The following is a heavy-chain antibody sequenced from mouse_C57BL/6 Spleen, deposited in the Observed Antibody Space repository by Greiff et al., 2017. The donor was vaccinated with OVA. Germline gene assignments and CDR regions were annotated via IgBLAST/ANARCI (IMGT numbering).Heavy chain of an antibody. D-gene: IGHD2-2*01. CDR1: GYSFTGYY. Sequence: VQLQQSGPELVKPGASVKISCKASGYSFTGYYMNWVKQSPEKSLEWIGEINPSTGGTTYNQKFKAKATLTVDKSSSTAYMQLKSLTSEDSAVYDCARTGYDSGDYFDYWGKGTTLTVSS. CDR2: INPSTGGT. J-gene: IGHJ2*01. V-gene: IGHV1-42*01. CDR3: ARTGYDSGDYFDY.